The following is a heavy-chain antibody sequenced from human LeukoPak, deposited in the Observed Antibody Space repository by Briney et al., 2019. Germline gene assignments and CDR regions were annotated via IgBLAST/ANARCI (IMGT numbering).Heavy chain of an antibody. CDR3: ERELGIEGYWYFDL. CDR2: ISTASNP. CDR1: GFTVRSYD. V-gene: IGHV3-13*05. D-gene: IGHD7-27*01. Sequence: GESLRLSCAASGFTVRSYDMHWVRQVAGKGLEWVSAISTASNPHYAASVQGRFTIFRANAENSLYLQMNSLSAEDTAVYYCERELGIEGYWYFDLWGRGTLVTVSS. J-gene: IGHJ2*01.